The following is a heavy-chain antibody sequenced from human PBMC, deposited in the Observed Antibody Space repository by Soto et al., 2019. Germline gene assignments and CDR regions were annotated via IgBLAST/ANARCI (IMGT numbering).Heavy chain of an antibody. Sequence: LSLTCTVSGGSISSGSYYWSWIRQHPGKGLEWIGYIYYSGSTYYNPSLKSRVTISVDTSKNQFSLKLSSVTAADTAVYYCARDHGDCSGGSCYSVFDYWGQGTLVTVSS. CDR1: GGSISSGSYY. CDR3: ARDHGDCSGGSCYSVFDY. D-gene: IGHD2-15*01. V-gene: IGHV4-31*03. CDR2: IYYSGST. J-gene: IGHJ4*02.